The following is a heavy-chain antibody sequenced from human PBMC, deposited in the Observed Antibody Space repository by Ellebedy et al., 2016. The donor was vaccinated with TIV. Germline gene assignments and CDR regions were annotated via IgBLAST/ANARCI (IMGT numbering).Heavy chain of an antibody. CDR1: GYSFTSFG. V-gene: IGHV1-18*04. CDR2: ISKDNGDT. J-gene: IGHJ6*02. CDR3: ARGTPGDYYGLDV. D-gene: IGHD3-10*01. Sequence: AASVKVSCKASGYSFTSFGISWVRQAPGQGLEWMGWISKDNGDTLYAQKFQGRVIMTRVTSTTTAYMELRSLTPDDTAVYYCARGTPGDYYGLDVWGQGTTVTVS.